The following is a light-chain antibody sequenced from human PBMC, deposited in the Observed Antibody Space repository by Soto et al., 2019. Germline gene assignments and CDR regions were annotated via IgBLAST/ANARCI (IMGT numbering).Light chain of an antibody. CDR2: DAS. V-gene: IGKV3-11*01. CDR1: QSVSSY. CDR3: QQRSNWPSMYT. J-gene: IGKJ2*01. Sequence: EIVLTQSPATLSLSPGERATLSCRASQSVSSYLAWYQQQPGQAPRLLIYDASNRATGIPARFSGSGSGTDFTLTISSLEPEDFAVYYCQQRSNWPSMYTFGQGTKLEIK.